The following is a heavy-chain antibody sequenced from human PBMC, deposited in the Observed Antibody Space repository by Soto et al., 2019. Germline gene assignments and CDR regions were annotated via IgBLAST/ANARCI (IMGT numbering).Heavy chain of an antibody. J-gene: IGHJ3*02. Sequence: SETLSLTCTVSGGSISSYYWSWIRQPPGKGLEWIGYIYYSGSTNYNPSLKSRVTISVDTSKNQFSLKLSSVTAADTAVYYCARDVVDCGGDCYSDDFDIGGQGTMVTV. CDR3: ARDVVDCGGDCYSDDFDI. V-gene: IGHV4-59*01. CDR1: GGSISSYY. CDR2: IYYSGST. D-gene: IGHD2-21*02.